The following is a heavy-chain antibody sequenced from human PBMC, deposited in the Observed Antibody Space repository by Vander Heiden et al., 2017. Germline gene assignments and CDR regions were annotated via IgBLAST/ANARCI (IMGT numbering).Heavy chain of an antibody. Sequence: QVQLVQSGAEVKKPGATVKVLCKASGYTFTRHGSRGVRQAPGQGLEWMGRISAYNGNTDYAKTLQGRVTLTTDTSTNTAYMELRSLRSDDTAVYYCARDDLGHCSSTSCYGFDYWGQGTLVTVSS. CDR2: ISAYNGNT. CDR3: ARDDLGHCSSTSCYGFDY. J-gene: IGHJ4*02. CDR1: GYTFTRHG. V-gene: IGHV1-18*01. D-gene: IGHD2-2*01.